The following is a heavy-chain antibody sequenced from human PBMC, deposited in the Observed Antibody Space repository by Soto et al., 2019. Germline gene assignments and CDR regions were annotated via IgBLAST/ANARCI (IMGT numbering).Heavy chain of an antibody. Sequence: SETLSLTCTVSGASISGFSWSWIRKSAGKGLEWIGRIYATGTTDYNPSLKSRVMMSVDTSKKQFSLKLRSVTAADTAVYYCVRDGTKTLRDWFDPWGQGMSVTVSS. CDR1: GASISGFS. CDR2: IYATGTT. J-gene: IGHJ5*02. CDR3: VRDGTKTLRDWFDP. D-gene: IGHD1-1*01. V-gene: IGHV4-4*07.